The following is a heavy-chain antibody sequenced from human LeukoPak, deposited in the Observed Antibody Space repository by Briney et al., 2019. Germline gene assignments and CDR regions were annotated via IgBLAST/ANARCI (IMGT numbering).Heavy chain of an antibody. CDR1: GYSFTDYY. J-gene: IGHJ5*02. CDR3: ARADFIDAGPYLIGP. Sequence: ASVRVSCKTSGYSFTDYYIHWVRQAPGQGLKWIGWINTKSGRTSSARKFQGRVTMTRDPSITTVYMDMAWLTSDDTAIYFCARADFIDAGPYLIGPWGQGTLVTVSS. D-gene: IGHD3-3*01. V-gene: IGHV1-2*02. CDR2: INTKSGRT.